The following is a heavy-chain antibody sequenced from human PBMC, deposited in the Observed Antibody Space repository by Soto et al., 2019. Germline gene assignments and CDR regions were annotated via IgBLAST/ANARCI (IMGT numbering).Heavy chain of an antibody. D-gene: IGHD2-15*01. J-gene: IGHJ4*02. CDR3: ARDKGYCSGTSCPDFDY. V-gene: IGHV1-69*08. CDR2: VIPNLGVT. CDR1: GGTLSSYT. Sequence: QVQLVQSGAEVKKPGSSVKVSCKASGGTLSSYTFSWVRQAPGQGLEWMGRVIPNLGVTNYAQKFQGRFTIVVDTSTSTVYMELNSPRSEDTAVYYCARDKGYCSGTSCPDFDYWGQGTLVTVSS.